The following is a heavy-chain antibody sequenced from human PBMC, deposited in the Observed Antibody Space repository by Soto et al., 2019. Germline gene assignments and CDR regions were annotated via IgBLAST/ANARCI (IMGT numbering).Heavy chain of an antibody. CDR3: ARDYYDSSVQTDXFDI. CDR1: GGYISSYY. J-gene: IGHJ3*02. Sequence: SETLSLTCTVSGGYISSYYWSWILQPPGKGLEWIGYIYYSGSTNYNPSLKSRVTISVDTSKKQFSLKLSSVTAAEKAVYYCARDYYDSSVQTDXFDIWGQGTMVTVSS. D-gene: IGHD3-22*01. V-gene: IGHV4-59*01. CDR2: IYYSGST.